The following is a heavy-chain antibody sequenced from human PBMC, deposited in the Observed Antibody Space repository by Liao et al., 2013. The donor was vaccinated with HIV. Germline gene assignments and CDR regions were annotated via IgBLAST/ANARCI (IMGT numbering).Heavy chain of an antibody. CDR1: GGSFSGYY. CDR3: ARGSRSGDRRFDY. D-gene: IGHD7-27*01. V-gene: IGHV4-34*01. Sequence: QVQVQQWGAGLLKPSETLSLTCAVSGGSFSGYYWSWIRQSPVKGLEWIGEIVHSGSTNYNPSLKTRVTMSMDTSKNQISLRMNSVTAADSAVYYCARGSRSGDRRFDYWGPGTLVIVSS. CDR2: IVHSGST. J-gene: IGHJ4*02.